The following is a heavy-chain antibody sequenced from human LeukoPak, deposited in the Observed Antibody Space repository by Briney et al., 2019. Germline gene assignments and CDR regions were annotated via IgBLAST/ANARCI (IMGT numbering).Heavy chain of an antibody. CDR2: IYYSGST. Sequence: SETLSLTCTVSGGSISSHYWSWIRQPPGKGLEWIGYIYYSGSTNYNPSLKSRVTISVDTSKNQFSLKLSSVTAADTAVYYCARDAVMGSYDYWGQGTLVTVSS. D-gene: IGHD5-18*01. J-gene: IGHJ4*02. CDR3: ARDAVMGSYDY. V-gene: IGHV4-59*11. CDR1: GGSISSHY.